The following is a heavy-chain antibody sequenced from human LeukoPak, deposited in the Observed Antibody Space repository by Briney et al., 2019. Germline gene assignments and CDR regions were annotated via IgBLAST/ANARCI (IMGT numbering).Heavy chain of an antibody. Sequence: GGSLRLSCAASGFTFDDYAMHWVRHGPGKGVEWVSGISWNSGTIGYADSVKGRSTISRDNAKNPLYLQLSSLRPEDTALYYCAKDSADGYRAYYFGMDVWGQGTTVTVSS. CDR1: GFTFDDYA. V-gene: IGHV3-9*01. D-gene: IGHD5-24*01. CDR3: AKDSADGYRAYYFGMDV. CDR2: ISWNSGTI. J-gene: IGHJ6*02.